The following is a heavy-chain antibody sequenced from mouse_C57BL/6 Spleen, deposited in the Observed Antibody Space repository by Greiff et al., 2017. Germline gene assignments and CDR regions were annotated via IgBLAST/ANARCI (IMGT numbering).Heavy chain of an antibody. V-gene: IGHV3-6*01. J-gene: IGHJ1*03. D-gene: IGHD1-1*01. CDR1: GYSITSGYY. CDR3: AREDYGSSYGWYFDV. Sequence: EVQVVESGPGLVKPSQSLSLTCSVTGYSITSGYYWNWIRQFPGNKLEWMGYISYDGSNNYNPSLKNRISITRDTSKNQFFLKLNSVTTEDTATYYCAREDYGSSYGWYFDVWGTGTTVTVSS. CDR2: ISYDGSN.